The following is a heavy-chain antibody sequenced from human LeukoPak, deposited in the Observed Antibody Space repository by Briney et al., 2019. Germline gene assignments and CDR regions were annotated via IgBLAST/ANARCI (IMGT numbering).Heavy chain of an antibody. Sequence: GGSLRLSCAASGFTFSDYYMSWIRQAPGKGLEWVSYISSSGSTIYYADSVKGRFTISRDNSKNTLYLQMNSLRAEDTAVYYCAKSDSELVPAAPIEEVYYFDYWGQGTLVTVSS. CDR2: ISSSGSTI. D-gene: IGHD2-2*01. V-gene: IGHV3-11*01. J-gene: IGHJ4*02. CDR1: GFTFSDYY. CDR3: AKSDSELVPAAPIEEVYYFDY.